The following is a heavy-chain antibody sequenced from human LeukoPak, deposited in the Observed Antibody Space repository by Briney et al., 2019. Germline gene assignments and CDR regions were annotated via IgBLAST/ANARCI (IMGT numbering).Heavy chain of an antibody. J-gene: IGHJ3*02. Sequence: SGPVLVKPTQTLTLTCTFSGFPLSTSGMCVSWIRQPPGKALEWLARIDWDDDKYYSTSLKTRLTISKDTSKNQVVLTMTNMDPVDTATYYCARGYYDILTGYRNDAFDIWGQGTMVTVSS. CDR3: ARGYYDILTGYRNDAFDI. D-gene: IGHD3-9*01. CDR1: GFPLSTSGMC. CDR2: IDWDDDK. V-gene: IGHV2-70*11.